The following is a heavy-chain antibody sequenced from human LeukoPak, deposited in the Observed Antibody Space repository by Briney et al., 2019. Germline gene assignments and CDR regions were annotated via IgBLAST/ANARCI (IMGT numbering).Heavy chain of an antibody. J-gene: IGHJ4*02. CDR2: INHSGST. D-gene: IGHD3-22*01. CDR3: ARRVITYYYDSSGYYYGRGLYYFDY. CDR1: GGSFSGYY. V-gene: IGHV4-34*01. Sequence: PSETLSLTCAVYGGSFSGYYWSWIRQPPGKGLEWIGEINHSGSTNYNPSLKSRVTISVDTSKNQLSLKLSSVTAADTAVYYCARRVITYYYDSSGYYYGRGLYYFDYWGQGTLVTVSS.